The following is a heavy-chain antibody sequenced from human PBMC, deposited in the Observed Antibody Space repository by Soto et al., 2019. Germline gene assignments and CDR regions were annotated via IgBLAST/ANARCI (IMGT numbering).Heavy chain of an antibody. Sequence: QVQLVQSGAEVKKPGSSVKVSCKASVGTFSSYAISWVRHAPGQGLEWMGGIIPIFGTANYAQKFQGRVTITADESTSTAYMELSSLRSEDTAVYYCARDRERSTFDYWGQGTLVTVSS. CDR3: ARDRERSTFDY. J-gene: IGHJ4*02. CDR1: VGTFSSYA. CDR2: IIPIFGTA. V-gene: IGHV1-69*01.